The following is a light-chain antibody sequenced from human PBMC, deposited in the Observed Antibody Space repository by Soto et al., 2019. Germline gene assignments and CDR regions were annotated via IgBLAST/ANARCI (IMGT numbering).Light chain of an antibody. Sequence: QSALTQPASVSGSPGQSITISCTGTSSDVVGYNYVSWYQQHPGKAPKLMIYDVSTRPSGVSNRFSGSKSGNTASLTISGLQAEDEADYYCSSYTSSSTLLYVFGTGTKVTVL. CDR1: SSDVVGYNY. V-gene: IGLV2-14*01. CDR3: SSYTSSSTLLYV. CDR2: DVS. J-gene: IGLJ1*01.